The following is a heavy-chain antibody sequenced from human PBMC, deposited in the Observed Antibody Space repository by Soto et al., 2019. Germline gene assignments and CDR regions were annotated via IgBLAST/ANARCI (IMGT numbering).Heavy chain of an antibody. J-gene: IGHJ4*02. D-gene: IGHD4-17*01. Sequence: SETLSLTCIVSGGSFSSADYYWTWIRQPPGKGLEWIGYIYYSGSTYYNPSLRSRLTISLDKSKRQFSLKLSSVTAADTAVYYCVSAHDDYLHFDSWGQGTLVTVSS. CDR3: VSAHDDYLHFDS. CDR1: GGSFSSADYY. CDR2: IYYSGST. V-gene: IGHV4-30-4*01.